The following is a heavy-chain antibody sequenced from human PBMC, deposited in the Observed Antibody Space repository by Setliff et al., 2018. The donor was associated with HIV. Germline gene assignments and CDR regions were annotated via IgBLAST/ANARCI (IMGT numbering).Heavy chain of an antibody. V-gene: IGHV3-7*01. D-gene: IGHD3-10*01. CDR2: IGQDGSEK. J-gene: IGHJ6*02. Sequence: PGGSLRLSCAASGFTFNNYAMIWVRQAPGKGLEWVANIGQDGSEKNYVDSVKGRFTISRDNAKNSMDLQMNSLRAEDTAIYYCARKLRPGHGVDVWGQGTTVTVSS. CDR1: GFTFNNYA. CDR3: ARKLRPGHGVDV.